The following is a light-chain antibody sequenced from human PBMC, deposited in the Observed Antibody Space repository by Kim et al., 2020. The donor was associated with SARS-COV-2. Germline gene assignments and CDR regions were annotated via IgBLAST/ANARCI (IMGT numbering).Light chain of an antibody. CDR2: LGS. CDR1: QSHLHHIGYGF. Sequence: EPGSIVCMASQSHLHHIGYGFVDWYLQKPGQSPQLLIYLGSRGASGVPDRFSGSGSGTNFTLKISRVEAEDVGMYYCKQALLNPLTFGGGTKLEIK. J-gene: IGKJ4*01. V-gene: IGKV2-28*01. CDR3: KQALLNPLT.